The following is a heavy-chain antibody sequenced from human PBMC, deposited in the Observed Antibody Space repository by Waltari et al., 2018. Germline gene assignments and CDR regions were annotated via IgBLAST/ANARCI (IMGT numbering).Heavy chain of an antibody. V-gene: IGHV4-4*02. D-gene: IGHD6-13*01. Sequence: QLQLQESGPGLLKPSQTLSLTCHVPDGSISRAGWWSGIRQSPGKGLEWIGEIFPSGSTNYNPSLESRVTISQDYSKNQFSLKLNSVTAADTAVYYCAGGSSMQQLMRYWGQGILVTVSS. CDR2: IFPSGST. J-gene: IGHJ4*02. CDR1: DGSISRAGW. CDR3: AGGSSMQQLMRY.